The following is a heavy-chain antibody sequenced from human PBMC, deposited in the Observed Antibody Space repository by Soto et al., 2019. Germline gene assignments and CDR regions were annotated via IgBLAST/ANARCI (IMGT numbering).Heavy chain of an antibody. D-gene: IGHD4-17*01. CDR1: GFTFSSYD. J-gene: IGHJ1*01. CDR3: AKVRLYDDADSEPAEYFQH. CDR2: ISYDGSNK. Sequence: GGSLRLSCAASGFTFSSYDMHWVRQAPGKGLEWVAVISYDGSNKYYADSVKGRFTISRDNSKNTLYLQMNSLRAEDTAVYYCAKVRLYDDADSEPAEYFQHWGQGTLVTVSS. V-gene: IGHV3-30*18.